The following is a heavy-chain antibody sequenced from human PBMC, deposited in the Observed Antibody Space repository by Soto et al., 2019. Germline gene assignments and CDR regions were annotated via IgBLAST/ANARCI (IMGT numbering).Heavy chain of an antibody. J-gene: IGHJ6*02. D-gene: IGHD1-26*01. CDR1: GGSFSGYY. Sequence: SETLSLTCAVYGGSFSGYYWSWIRQPPGKGLEWIGEINHSGSTNYNPSLKSRVTISVDTSKNQFSLKLSSVTAADTAVYYCASIVGATPSDYYYYGMDVWGQGTTVTVSS. CDR3: ASIVGATPSDYYYYGMDV. V-gene: IGHV4-34*01. CDR2: INHSGST.